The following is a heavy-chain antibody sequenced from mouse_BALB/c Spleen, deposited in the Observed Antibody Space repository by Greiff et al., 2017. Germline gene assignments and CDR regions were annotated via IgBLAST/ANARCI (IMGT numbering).Heavy chain of an antibody. J-gene: IGHJ4*01. CDR2: IDPANGNT. D-gene: IGHD1-1*02. V-gene: IGHV14-3*02. CDR1: GFNIKDTY. CDR3: AWGYYGGGAMDY. Sequence: VQLKESGAELVKPGASVKLSCTASGFNIKDTYMHWVKQRPEQGLEWIGRIDPANGNTKYDPKFQGKATITADTSSNTAYLQLSSLTSEDTAVYYCAWGYYGGGAMDYWGQGTSVTVSS.